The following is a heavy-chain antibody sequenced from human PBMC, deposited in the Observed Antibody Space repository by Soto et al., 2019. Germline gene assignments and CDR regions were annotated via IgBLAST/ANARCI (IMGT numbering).Heavy chain of an antibody. CDR2: TRNKANSHTT. CDR1: GFIFSDHY. V-gene: IGHV3-72*01. Sequence: GGSLRLSCAASGFIFSDHYMDWVRQAPGKGLEWVGRTRNKANSHTTEYAASVKGRFTISSDDSKNSLYLQMNSLKIEDTAVYYCARATTVTDYWGQGTLVTVSS. CDR3: ARATTVTDY. D-gene: IGHD4-17*01. J-gene: IGHJ4*02.